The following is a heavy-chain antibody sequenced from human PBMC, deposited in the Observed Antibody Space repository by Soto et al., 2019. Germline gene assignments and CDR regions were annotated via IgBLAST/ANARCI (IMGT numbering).Heavy chain of an antibody. Sequence: GGSLRLSCATSGFIFRIYDMSWVRQAPGKGLEWVSGISPTGGTTYYADSVKGRFTISRDNSGHTLFLTLKSLRVDDTAIYYCAKLAPELSTSPRYFDPWGQGALVTVSS. J-gene: IGHJ4*03. V-gene: IGHV3-23*01. CDR2: ISPTGGTT. D-gene: IGHD1-7*01. CDR3: AKLAPELSTSPRYFDP. CDR1: GFIFRIYD.